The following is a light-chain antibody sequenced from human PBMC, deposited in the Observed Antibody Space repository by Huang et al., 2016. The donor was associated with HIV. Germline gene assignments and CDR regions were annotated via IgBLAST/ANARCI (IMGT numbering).Light chain of an antibody. J-gene: IGKJ2*01. V-gene: IGKV2-28*01. CDR3: MQDLQTPYT. CDR2: LGS. CDR1: QSLLHHNDYNY. Sequence: DIVMTQSPLSLPVTPGESASISCRSSQSLLHHNDYNYLNWYMQKPGQSPHLLIYLGSKRASGVPDRCSASGSGTDFTLKISRVEAEDAGVYYCMQDLQTPYTFGQGTKLEIK.